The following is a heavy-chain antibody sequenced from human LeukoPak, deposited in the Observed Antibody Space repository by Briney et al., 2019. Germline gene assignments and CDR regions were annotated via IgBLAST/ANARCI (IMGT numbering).Heavy chain of an antibody. CDR1: GFTFSNAW. Sequence: PGGSLRLSCAASGFTFSNAWMNWVRQAPGKGLEWVGRIKSKTDGGTTDYAAPVKGRFTISRDDAKNTLYLQRNSLKTEDTAVYYCTGTHYYYYYGMDVWGQGTTVTVSS. V-gene: IGHV3-15*07. CDR2: IKSKTDGGTT. CDR3: TGTHYYYYYGMDV. D-gene: IGHD1-26*01. J-gene: IGHJ6*02.